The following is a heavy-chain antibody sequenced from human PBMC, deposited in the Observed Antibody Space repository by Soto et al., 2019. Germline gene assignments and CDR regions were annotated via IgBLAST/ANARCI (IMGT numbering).Heavy chain of an antibody. V-gene: IGHV1-46*01. CDR1: GYTFTSYY. D-gene: IGHD2-21*02. J-gene: IGHJ3*02. CDR2: INPSGGST. CDR3: ARDSQIVEVTATAAFDI. Sequence: QVQLVQSGAEVKKPGASVKVSCKASGYTFTSYYMHWVRQAPGQGLEWMGIINPSGGSTSYAQKFQGRVTMTRDTSTSTVYMELSSLRSEDTAVYYCARDSQIVEVTATAAFDIWGQGTMVTVSS.